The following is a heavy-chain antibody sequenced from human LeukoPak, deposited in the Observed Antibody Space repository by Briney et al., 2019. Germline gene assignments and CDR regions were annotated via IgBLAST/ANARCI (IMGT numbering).Heavy chain of an antibody. V-gene: IGHV1-69*04. J-gene: IGHJ2*01. CDR1: GGTFSSYA. CDR3: ASAETNALIQLNWYFDL. Sequence: GSSVKVSCKASGGTFSSYAISWVRQAPGQGLEWMGRIIPILGIANYAQKFQGRVTITADKSTSTAYMELSSLRSEDTAVYYCASAETNALIQLNWYFDLWGRGTLVTVSS. CDR2: IIPILGIA. D-gene: IGHD5-18*01.